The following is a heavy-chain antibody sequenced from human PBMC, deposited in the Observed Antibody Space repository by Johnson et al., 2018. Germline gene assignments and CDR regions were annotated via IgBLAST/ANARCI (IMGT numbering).Heavy chain of an antibody. J-gene: IGHJ4*02. CDR1: GFTFNTHG. CDR2: VSHDGRNN. Sequence: VRLVESGGAVVQPGRSLRLSCEASGFTFNTHGMHWLRQAPGRGPEWVEFVSHDGRNNYYTDSVKGRFTITRDNSKSTLYLQLNTLRREDTAVSYCAKDIDYWGQGTLVTVSS. V-gene: IGHV3-30*18. CDR3: AKDIDY.